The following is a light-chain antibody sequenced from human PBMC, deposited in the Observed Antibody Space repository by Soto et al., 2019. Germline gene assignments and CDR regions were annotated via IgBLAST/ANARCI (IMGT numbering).Light chain of an antibody. J-gene: IGLJ3*02. CDR3: ATSDDRLNGV. V-gene: IGLV1-44*01. CDR2: SNS. Sequence: QSVLTQPPSASGTPGQKVTISCSGTYSNVGTYTVNWYQQLPGKAPKLLIYSNSHRPSGVPDRFSGSKSGTSASLAISGLQSDDEADYYCATSDDRLNGVFGGGTKLTVL. CDR1: YSNVGTYT.